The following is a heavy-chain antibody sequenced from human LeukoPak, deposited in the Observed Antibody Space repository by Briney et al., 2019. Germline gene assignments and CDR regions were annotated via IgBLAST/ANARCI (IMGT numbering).Heavy chain of an antibody. CDR3: ARGGMSYDSSGYNNWFDP. D-gene: IGHD3-22*01. Sequence: ASVKVSCKASGYTFTSYDINWVRQATGQGLEWMGWMNPNSGNTGYAQKFQGRVTMTRNTSISTAYMELSSLRSEDTAVYYCARGGMSYDSSGYNNWFDPWGQGTLVTVSS. CDR2: MNPNSGNT. CDR1: GYTFTSYD. V-gene: IGHV1-8*01. J-gene: IGHJ5*02.